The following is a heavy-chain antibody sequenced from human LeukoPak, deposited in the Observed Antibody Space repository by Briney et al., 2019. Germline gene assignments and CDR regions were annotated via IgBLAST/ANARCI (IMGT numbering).Heavy chain of an antibody. V-gene: IGHV4-59*01. J-gene: IGHJ4*02. CDR3: ARSFGEGYDFWSGYAYYYFDY. D-gene: IGHD3-3*01. Sequence: SETLSLTFTVSGGSISSYYWSWIRQPPGKGLEWIGYIYYSGSTNYNPSLKSRVTISVDTSKNQFSLKLSSVTAADTAVYYCARSFGEGYDFWSGYAYYYFDYWGQGTLVTVSS. CDR2: IYYSGST. CDR1: GGSISSYY.